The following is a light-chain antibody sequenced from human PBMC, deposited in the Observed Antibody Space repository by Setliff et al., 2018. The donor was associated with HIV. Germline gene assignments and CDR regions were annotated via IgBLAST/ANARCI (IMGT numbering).Light chain of an antibody. CDR1: SSDIGGYNY. V-gene: IGLV2-14*01. CDR3: SSYTSGSTRV. CDR2: EVN. J-gene: IGLJ1*01. Sequence: ALTQPASVSGPPGQSITISCTGTSSDIGGYNYVSWYQQHPGRAPKLIIYEVNIRPSGVSNRFAGFKFGNTASLSISGLQAEDEADYYCSSYTSGSTRVFGAGTKVTVL.